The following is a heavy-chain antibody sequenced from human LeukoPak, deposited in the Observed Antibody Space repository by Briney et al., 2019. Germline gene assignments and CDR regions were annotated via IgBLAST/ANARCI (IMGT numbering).Heavy chain of an antibody. V-gene: IGHV4-59*08. CDR1: GGSLSNYY. D-gene: IGHD6-6*01. CDR3: ARHFAYSSSSYFDY. Sequence: SETLSLTCSVSGGSLSNYYWSWIRQPPGKGLEWLGYVYYTGSTNYNPSLKSRVTMFEDKSKNQFSLRLYSVTVADTAVYYCARHFAYSSSSYFDYWGQGSLVTVSS. CDR2: VYYTGST. J-gene: IGHJ4*02.